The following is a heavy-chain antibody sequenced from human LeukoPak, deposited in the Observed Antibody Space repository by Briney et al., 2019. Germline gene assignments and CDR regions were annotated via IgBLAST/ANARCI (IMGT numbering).Heavy chain of an antibody. CDR1: GFPFSDYV. J-gene: IGHJ4*02. V-gene: IGHV3-30*02. CDR2: IRYDGNNK. D-gene: IGHD6-19*01. Sequence: GGSLRLSCAASGFPFSDYVMHWVRQAPGKGLEWVSVIRYDGNNKYYADSVKGRFTISRDNSKNTLYLQMNSLESEDTAVYYCAKDRWGAVASFDYWGQGALVTVSS. CDR3: AKDRWGAVASFDY.